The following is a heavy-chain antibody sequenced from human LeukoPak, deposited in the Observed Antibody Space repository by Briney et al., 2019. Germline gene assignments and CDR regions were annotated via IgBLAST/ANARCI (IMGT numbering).Heavy chain of an antibody. V-gene: IGHV4-4*07. Sequence: SETLSLTCSFSGVSNNTSSWTWIRQPAGKGLEWVGRIYSSGITNYNPSLESRLTMSMDTSKNQFSLKLSSLTAADTAMYYCTREVVSNVLRGVFDSWGQGTQVTVSS. CDR3: TREVVSNVLRGVFDS. CDR1: GVSNNTSS. J-gene: IGHJ4*02. D-gene: IGHD3-10*01. CDR2: IYSSGIT.